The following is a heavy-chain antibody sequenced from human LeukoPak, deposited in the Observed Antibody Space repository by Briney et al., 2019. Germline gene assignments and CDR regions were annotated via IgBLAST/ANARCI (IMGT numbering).Heavy chain of an antibody. CDR2: INSDGSST. Sequence: GGSLRLSCAASGFTFSSYWMHWVRQVPGKGLVWVPRINSDGSSTSYADSVKGRFTISRDNSKNTLYLQMNSLRAEDTAVYYCAREYCSSTSCYYANDYWGQGTLVTVSS. J-gene: IGHJ4*02. D-gene: IGHD2-2*01. V-gene: IGHV3-74*01. CDR1: GFTFSSYW. CDR3: AREYCSSTSCYYANDY.